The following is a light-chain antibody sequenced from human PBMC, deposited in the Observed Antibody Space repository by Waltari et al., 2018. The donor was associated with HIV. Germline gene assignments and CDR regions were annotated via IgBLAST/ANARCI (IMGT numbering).Light chain of an antibody. J-gene: IGLJ2*01. CDR3: GTWDTSLSAVV. CDR1: SSNIGKNY. CDR2: ENN. V-gene: IGLV1-51*02. Sequence: QSVLTQPPSVSATPRQKVTISCSGTSSNIGKNYVSWFQQLPGTAPKLRIYENNKRPSGIPDRFSGSKSGTSATLGITGLQTGDEADYYCGTWDTSLSAVVFGGGTKLAVL.